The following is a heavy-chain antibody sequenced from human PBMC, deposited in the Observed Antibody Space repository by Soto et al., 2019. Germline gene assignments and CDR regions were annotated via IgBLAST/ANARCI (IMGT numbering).Heavy chain of an antibody. J-gene: IGHJ6*02. Sequence: ASVKVSCKASGGTFSSYAISWVRQAPGQGLEWMGRIIPILGIANYAQKFQGRVTITADKSTSTAYMELSSLRSEDTAVYYCARGAPNPNCSGGSCYRYYYYGMDVWGQGTTVTVSS. V-gene: IGHV1-69*04. CDR3: ARGAPNPNCSGGSCYRYYYYGMDV. CDR1: GGTFSSYA. D-gene: IGHD2-15*01. CDR2: IIPILGIA.